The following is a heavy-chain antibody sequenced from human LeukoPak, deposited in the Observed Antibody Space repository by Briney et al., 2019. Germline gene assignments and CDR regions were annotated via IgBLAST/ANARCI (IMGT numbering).Heavy chain of an antibody. CDR1: GSISSYY. J-gene: IGHJ3*02. V-gene: IGHV4-4*09. Sequence: SETLSLTCTVSGSISSYYWSWIRQPPGKGLEWIGYIYTSGSTNYNPSLKSRVTISVDTSKNQFSLDLTSVTAADTAVYYCARQKCTSTSCLTKNAFDIWGQGTMVTVSS. D-gene: IGHD2-2*01. CDR3: ARQKCTSTSCLTKNAFDI. CDR2: IYTSGST.